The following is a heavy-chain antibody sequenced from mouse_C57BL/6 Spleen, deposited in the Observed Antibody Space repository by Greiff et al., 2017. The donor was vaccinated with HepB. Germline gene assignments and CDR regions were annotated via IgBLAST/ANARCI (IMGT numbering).Heavy chain of an antibody. CDR2: IYPRSGNT. CDR3: ARAEGLYLYFDV. CDR1: GYTFTSYG. Sequence: QVQLQQSGAELARPGASVKLSCKASGYTFTSYGISWVKQRTGQGLEWIGEIYPRSGNTYYNEKFKGKATLTADKSSSTAYMELRSLTSEDSAVYFCARAEGLYLYFDVWGTGTTVTVSS. V-gene: IGHV1-81*01. J-gene: IGHJ1*03. D-gene: IGHD5-1-1*01.